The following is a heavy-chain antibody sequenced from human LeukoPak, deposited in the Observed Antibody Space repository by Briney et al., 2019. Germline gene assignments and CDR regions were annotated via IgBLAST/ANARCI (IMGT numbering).Heavy chain of an antibody. CDR1: GGTFSSYA. CDR2: IIPIFGTA. D-gene: IGHD2-2*01. V-gene: IGHV1-69*06. J-gene: IGHJ4*02. CDR3: ARARGSSDTFDY. Sequence: SVKVSCKASGGTFSSYAISWVRQAPGQGLEWMGGIIPIFGTANYAQKFQGRVTITADKSTSTAYMELSSLRSEDTAVYYCARARGSSDTFDYWGQGTLVTVSS.